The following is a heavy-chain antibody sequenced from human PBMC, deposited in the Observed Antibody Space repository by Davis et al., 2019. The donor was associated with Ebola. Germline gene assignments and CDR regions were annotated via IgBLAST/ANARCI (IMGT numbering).Heavy chain of an antibody. CDR3: TSPVGTADY. D-gene: IGHD4-23*01. CDR2: IRSKANSYAT. J-gene: IGHJ4*02. Sequence: GGSLRLSCAASGFTFSGSAMHWVRQASGKGLEWVGRIRSKANSYATAYAASVKGRFTISRDDSKNTAYLQMNSLKTEDTAVYYCTSPVGTADYWGQGTLVTVSS. CDR1: GFTFSGSA. V-gene: IGHV3-73*01.